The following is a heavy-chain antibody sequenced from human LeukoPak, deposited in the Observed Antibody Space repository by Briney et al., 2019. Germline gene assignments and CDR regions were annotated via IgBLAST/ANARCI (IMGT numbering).Heavy chain of an antibody. CDR3: ARVSDFWSGYYFPSDY. CDR1: GFTFSSYA. J-gene: IGHJ4*02. Sequence: PGGSLRLSCAASGFTFSSYAMHWVRQAPGKGLEYVSAISSNGGSTYYANSVKGRFTISRDNSKYTLYLQMGSLRAEDMAVYYCARVSDFWSGYYFPSDYWGQGTLVTVSS. CDR2: ISSNGGST. V-gene: IGHV3-64*01. D-gene: IGHD3-3*01.